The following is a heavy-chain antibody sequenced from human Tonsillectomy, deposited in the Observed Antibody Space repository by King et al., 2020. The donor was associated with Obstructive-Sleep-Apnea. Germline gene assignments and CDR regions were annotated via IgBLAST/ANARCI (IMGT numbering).Heavy chain of an antibody. CDR2: IYYSGST. CDR1: GGSISSGDYY. CDR3: ARDQKYYYDSSGYFSWFDP. D-gene: IGHD3-22*01. V-gene: IGHV4-30-4*01. Sequence: QLQESGPGLVKPSQTLSLTCTVSGGSISSGDYYWSWIRQPPGKGLEWIGYIYYSGSTYYNPSLKSRVTILVDTSKNQFSLKLSSVTAADTAVYYCARDQKYYYDSSGYFSWFDPWGQGTLVTVSS. J-gene: IGHJ5*02.